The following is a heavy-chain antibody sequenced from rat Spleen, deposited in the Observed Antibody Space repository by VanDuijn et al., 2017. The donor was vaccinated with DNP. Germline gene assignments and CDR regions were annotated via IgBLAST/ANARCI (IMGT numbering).Heavy chain of an antibody. J-gene: IGHJ2*01. CDR1: GLTFSDHN. CDR2: ISHDGSST. Sequence: EVQLVESGGGLVQPGRSLKLSCAVSGLTFSDHNMAWVRQAPKKGLEWVATISHDGSSTYYRDSVKGRFTISRDNAKSTLYLQMDSLRSEDTATYYCATGHFDYWGQGVMVTVSS. CDR3: ATGHFDY. V-gene: IGHV5-7*01.